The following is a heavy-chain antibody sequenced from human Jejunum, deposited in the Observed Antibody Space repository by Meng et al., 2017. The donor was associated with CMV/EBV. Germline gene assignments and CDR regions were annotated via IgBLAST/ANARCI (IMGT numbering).Heavy chain of an antibody. D-gene: IGHD3-10*01. V-gene: IGHV4-59*01. J-gene: IGHJ5*02. CDR1: SIRTYG. CDR2: IHHSVTT. CDR3: ARDSYHYGSSTYNWFDP. Sequence: SIRTYGWSWIRQSPGKGLEWIGYIHHSVTTNHNPSLRSRVIMSVDTSNNQFSLKLTSVTAADTAVYYCARDSYHYGSSTYNWFDPWGQGILVTVSS.